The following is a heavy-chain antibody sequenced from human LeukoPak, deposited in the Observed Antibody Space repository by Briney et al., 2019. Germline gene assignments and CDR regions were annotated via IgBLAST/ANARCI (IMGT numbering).Heavy chain of an antibody. CDR1: GFTFSSYD. Sequence: PGGSLRLSCAASGFTFSSYDMHWVCQAAGKGLEWVSAIGTAGDTYYPGSVKGRFTISRENAKNSLYLQMNSLRAGDTAVYYCARGVVVGRSASRYYYYGMDVWGQGTTVTVSS. CDR2: IGTAGDT. D-gene: IGHD2-15*01. J-gene: IGHJ6*02. V-gene: IGHV3-13*01. CDR3: ARGVVVGRSASRYYYYGMDV.